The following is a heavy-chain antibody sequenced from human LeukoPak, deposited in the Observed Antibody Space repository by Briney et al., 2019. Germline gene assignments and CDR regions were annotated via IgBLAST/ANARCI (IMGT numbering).Heavy chain of an antibody. CDR1: GGSISSSSYY. V-gene: IGHV4-39*07. J-gene: IGHJ6*03. Sequence: SETLSLTCTVSGGSISSSSYYWGWIRQPPGKGLEWIGSIYYSGSTYYNPSLKSRVTISVDTSKNQFSLKLSSVTAADTAVYYCARDTYCSGGSCYPYYYYMDVWGKGTTVTVSS. CDR2: IYYSGST. D-gene: IGHD2-15*01. CDR3: ARDTYCSGGSCYPYYYYMDV.